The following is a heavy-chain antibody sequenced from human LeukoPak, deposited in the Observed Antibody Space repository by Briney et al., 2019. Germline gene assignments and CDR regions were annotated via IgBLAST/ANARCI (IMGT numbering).Heavy chain of an antibody. CDR2: IYHSGST. CDR3: ARTIGYCSSTSCYGEVNGAFDI. D-gene: IGHD2-2*01. V-gene: IGHV4-30-2*01. Sequence: SQTLSLTCAVSGGSISSGGYSWSWIRQPPGKGLEWIGYIYHSGSTYYNPSLKSRVTISVDRSKNQFSLKLSSVTAADTAVYYYARTIGYCSSTSCYGEVNGAFDIWGQGTMVTVSS. CDR1: GGSISSGGYS. J-gene: IGHJ3*02.